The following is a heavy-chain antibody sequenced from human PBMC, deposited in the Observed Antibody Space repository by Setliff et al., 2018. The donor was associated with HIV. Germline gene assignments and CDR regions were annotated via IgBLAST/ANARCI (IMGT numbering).Heavy chain of an antibody. D-gene: IGHD3-16*01. CDR3: TWIGGITGLPLHT. J-gene: IGHJ3*02. V-gene: IGHV3-15*01. CDR1: GLPFSDAW. CDR2: IISKAGGGTT. Sequence: PGGSLRLSCAASGLPFSDAWMSWVRQAPGKGLDWVGRIISKAGGGTTDYAAPVQGRFSISRDDSKNTLYLQMDSLKTEDTAVYYCTWIGGITGLPLHTWGQGTMVTVSS.